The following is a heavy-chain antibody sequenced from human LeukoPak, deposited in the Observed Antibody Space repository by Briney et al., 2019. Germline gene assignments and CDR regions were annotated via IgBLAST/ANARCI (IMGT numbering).Heavy chain of an antibody. V-gene: IGHV3-30-3*01. J-gene: IGHJ4*02. CDR1: GFTFSSYA. CDR3: ASSYAASTRYDY. Sequence: QPGRSLRLSCAASGFTFSSYAMHWVRQAPGKGLEWVAVISYDGSNKYYADSVKGRFTVSRDNAKNSLSLQMNSLRAEDTAVYYCASSYAASTRYDYWGQGTLVSVSS. CDR2: ISYDGSNK. D-gene: IGHD5/OR15-5a*01.